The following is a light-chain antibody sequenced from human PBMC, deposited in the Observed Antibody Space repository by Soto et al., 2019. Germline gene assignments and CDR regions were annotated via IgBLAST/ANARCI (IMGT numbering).Light chain of an antibody. Sequence: DIQMTQSPSSLSASVGDRVTITCRASQGIGANLNWYQQRPGKAPKLLIYAASTLQSGVPPRFSGSYSGTDFTLTISTLQPEDFATYFCQQSYATPLTFGGGTKVQIK. CDR2: AAS. V-gene: IGKV1-39*01. CDR1: QGIGAN. CDR3: QQSYATPLT. J-gene: IGKJ4*01.